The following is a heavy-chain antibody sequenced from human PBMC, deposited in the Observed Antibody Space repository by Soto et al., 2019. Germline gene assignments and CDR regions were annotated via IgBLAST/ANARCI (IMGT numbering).Heavy chain of an antibody. D-gene: IGHD2-15*01. J-gene: IGHJ6*02. CDR3: ARDVGGMDV. V-gene: IGHV1-69*13. CDR2: IIPRSAKS. CDR1: GDTFSTYS. Sequence: ASVKVSCKASGDTFSTYSITWMRQVPGQGLEWMGGIIPRSAKSNYAQKFQGRVTITADESTSTAYMELSSLRSEDTAVYYCARDVGGMDVWGQGTTVTVSS.